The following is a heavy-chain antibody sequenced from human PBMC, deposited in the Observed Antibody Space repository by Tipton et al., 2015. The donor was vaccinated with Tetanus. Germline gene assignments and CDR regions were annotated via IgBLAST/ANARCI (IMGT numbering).Heavy chain of an antibody. CDR1: GFSFSNYK. V-gene: IGHV3-21*01. J-gene: IGHJ4*02. Sequence: SLRLSCEVSGFSFSNYKMNWVRQGPGRGLEWVSSISSTSRYINYADSVKGRFTISRDNAKNSLFLEMSSLRADDTAVYYCVSGSALDYWGQGTLITVSS. D-gene: IGHD6-25*01. CDR2: ISSTSRYI. CDR3: VSGSALDY.